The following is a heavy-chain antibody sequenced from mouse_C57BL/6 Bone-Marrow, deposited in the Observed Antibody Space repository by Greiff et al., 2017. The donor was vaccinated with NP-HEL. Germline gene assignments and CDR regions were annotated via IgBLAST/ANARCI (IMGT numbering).Heavy chain of an antibody. D-gene: IGHD1-1*01. J-gene: IGHJ1*03. Sequence: DVKLVESGGGLVQPGGSLKLSCAASGFTFSDYYMYWVRQTPEKRLEWVAYISNGGGSTYYPDTVKGRFTISRDNAKNTLYLQMSRLKSEDTAMYYCARPTTVVAMYFDVWGTGTTVTVSS. CDR3: ARPTTVVAMYFDV. V-gene: IGHV5-12*01. CDR2: ISNGGGST. CDR1: GFTFSDYY.